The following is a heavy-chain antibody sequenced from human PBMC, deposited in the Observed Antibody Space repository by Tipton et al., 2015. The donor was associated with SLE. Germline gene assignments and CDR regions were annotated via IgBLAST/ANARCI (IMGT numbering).Heavy chain of an antibody. CDR2: ISSSSSYT. CDR3: ARDLISGYYGSDY. V-gene: IGHV3-48*03. J-gene: IGHJ4*02. CDR1: GFTFSSYE. Sequence: GSLRLSCAASGFTFSSYEMNWVRQAPGKGLEWVSYISSSSSYTNYADSVKGRFTISRDNAKNSLYLQMNSLRAEDTAVYYCARDLISGYYGSDYWGQGTLVTVSS. D-gene: IGHD3-22*01.